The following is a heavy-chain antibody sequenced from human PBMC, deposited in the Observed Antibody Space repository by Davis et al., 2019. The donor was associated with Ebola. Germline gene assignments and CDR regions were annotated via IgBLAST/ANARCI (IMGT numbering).Heavy chain of an antibody. V-gene: IGHV3-30-3*01. J-gene: IGHJ1*01. CDR2: ISYDGSTQ. CDR1: GFTFSIFA. D-gene: IGHD2-2*01. CDR3: AKDHCSSANCHPGLDFQH. Sequence: GESLKISCAASGFTFSIFAIHWVRQAPGKGLEWVAVISYDGSTQYYADSVMGRFTISRDNSKNTMYLQMNSLRAEDTAIYYCAKDHCSSANCHPGLDFQHWGQGALVTVSS.